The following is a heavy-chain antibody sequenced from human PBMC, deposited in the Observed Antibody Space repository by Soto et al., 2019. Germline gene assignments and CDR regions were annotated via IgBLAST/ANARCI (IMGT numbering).Heavy chain of an antibody. Sequence: QVQLVQSGAEVKKPGSSVKVSCKASGGTFSSYAISWVRQAPGQGLEWMGGIIPIFGTANYAQKFQGRVTITADESTSTAYMELSSLRSEDTAVYYCARDRYIYGSGSYRGYFDYWGQGTLVTVSS. CDR2: IIPIFGTA. CDR3: ARDRYIYGSGSYRGYFDY. V-gene: IGHV1-69*01. D-gene: IGHD3-10*01. J-gene: IGHJ4*02. CDR1: GGTFSSYA.